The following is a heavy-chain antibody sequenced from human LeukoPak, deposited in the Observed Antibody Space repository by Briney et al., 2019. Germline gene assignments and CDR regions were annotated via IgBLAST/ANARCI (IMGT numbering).Heavy chain of an antibody. CDR3: AREFDSSGYYLYAIDY. Sequence: ASVKVSCKASGYTFTSYGISWVRQAPGQGLEWMGWISAYNGDTHYAQKLQGRVTMTTDTSTSTVYMELRSLRSDDTAVYYCAREFDSSGYYLYAIDYWGQGTLVTVSS. D-gene: IGHD3-22*01. CDR2: ISAYNGDT. V-gene: IGHV1-18*01. CDR1: GYTFTSYG. J-gene: IGHJ4*02.